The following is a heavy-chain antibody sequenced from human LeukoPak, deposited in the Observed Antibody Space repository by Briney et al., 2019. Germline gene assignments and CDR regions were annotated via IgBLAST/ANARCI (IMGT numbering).Heavy chain of an antibody. CDR3: ASSGSYRFDY. D-gene: IGHD1-26*01. CDR2: ITASGTAM. Sequence: GGSLRLSCAASGFTFSSYSMNWVRQAPGKGLEWVSHITASGTAMFYADSVKGRFTNSRDNAKNSLYLQMNSLRDEDTAVYYCASSGSYRFDYWGQGTLVTVSS. V-gene: IGHV3-48*02. J-gene: IGHJ4*02. CDR1: GFTFSSYS.